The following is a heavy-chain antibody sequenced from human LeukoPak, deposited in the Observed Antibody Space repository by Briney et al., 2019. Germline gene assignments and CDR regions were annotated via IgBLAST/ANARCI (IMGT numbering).Heavy chain of an antibody. CDR2: IYYSGST. D-gene: IGHD3-10*01. V-gene: IGHV4-39*07. J-gene: IGHJ5*02. Sequence: SETLSLTCTVSGGSITSSSYYWGWIRQPPGKGLEWIGSIYYSGSTYYNPSLKSRVTISVDTSKNHFSLKLSSVTAADTAVYYCAMDPGSGVRGWFDPWGQGTLVTVSS. CDR3: AMDPGSGVRGWFDP. CDR1: GGSITSSSYY.